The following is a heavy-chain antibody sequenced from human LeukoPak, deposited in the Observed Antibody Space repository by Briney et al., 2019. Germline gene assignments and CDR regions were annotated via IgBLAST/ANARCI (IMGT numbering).Heavy chain of an antibody. V-gene: IGHV1-3*01. J-gene: IGHJ5*02. CDR3: ARDLSYSSGWDNWFDP. CDR2: INAGNGNT. Sequence: ASVKVSCKASGYTFTSYAMHWVRQAPGQRLEWMGWINAGNGNTKYSQKFQGRVTITRDTSASTAYMELSSLRSEATAVYYCARDLSYSSGWDNWFDPWGQGTLVTVSS. CDR1: GYTFTSYA. D-gene: IGHD6-19*01.